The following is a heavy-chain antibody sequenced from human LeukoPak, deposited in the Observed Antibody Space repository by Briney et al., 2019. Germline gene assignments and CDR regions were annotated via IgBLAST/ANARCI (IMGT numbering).Heavy chain of an antibody. V-gene: IGHV3-21*04. CDR2: ISSSSSYI. Sequence: TGGSLRLSCAASGFTFSSYSMNWVRQAPGKGLEWASSISSSSSYIYYADSVKGRFTISRDNAKNSLYLQMNSLRAEDTALYYCARGGAAAATDYWGQGTLVTVSS. CDR3: ARGGAAAATDY. J-gene: IGHJ4*02. CDR1: GFTFSSYS. D-gene: IGHD6-13*01.